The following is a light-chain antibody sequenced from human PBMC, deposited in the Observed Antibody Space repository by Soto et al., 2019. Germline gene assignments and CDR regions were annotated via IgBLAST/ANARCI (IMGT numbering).Light chain of an antibody. Sequence: QLVLTQPPSASETPGQRVTISCSGSSSNIGSNTVNWYQQLPGTAPKLLIYSNNQRPSGVPDRFSGSKSGSSASLAISGLQSEDEADYYCAAWDDSLNDYVFGTGTKLTVL. V-gene: IGLV1-44*01. CDR1: SSNIGSNT. CDR3: AAWDDSLNDYV. J-gene: IGLJ1*01. CDR2: SNN.